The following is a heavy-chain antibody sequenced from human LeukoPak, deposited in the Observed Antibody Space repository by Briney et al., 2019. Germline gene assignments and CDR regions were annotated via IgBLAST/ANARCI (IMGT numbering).Heavy chain of an antibody. J-gene: IGHJ1*01. CDR2: ISGDGGST. Sequence: GGSLRLSCAASGFTFGDYAMHWVRQAPGKGLEWVSLISGDGGSTYYADSVKGRFTISRDNSKNSLYLQMNSLRTEDTALYYCAKDIAVAGTGAQTEYFQHWGQGTLVTVSS. CDR3: AKDIAVAGTGAQTEYFQH. CDR1: GFTFGDYA. D-gene: IGHD6-19*01. V-gene: IGHV3-43*02.